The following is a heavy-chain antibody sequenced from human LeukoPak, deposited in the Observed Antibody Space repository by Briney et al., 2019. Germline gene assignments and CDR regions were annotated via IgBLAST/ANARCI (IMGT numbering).Heavy chain of an antibody. J-gene: IGHJ4*02. D-gene: IGHD3-22*01. Sequence: VKVSCKASGYTFTSYGISWVRQAPGQGLEWMGWISAYNGNTNYAQKLQGRVTMTTDTSTSTAYMELRSLRSDDTAVYYCARDRGISYYDSSGYCYDWGQGTLVTVSS. CDR3: ARDRGISYYDSSGYCYD. CDR1: GYTFTSYG. V-gene: IGHV1-18*01. CDR2: ISAYNGNT.